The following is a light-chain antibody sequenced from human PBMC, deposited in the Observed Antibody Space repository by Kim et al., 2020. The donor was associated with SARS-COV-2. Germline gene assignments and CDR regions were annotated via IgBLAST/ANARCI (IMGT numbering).Light chain of an antibody. CDR3: QAWDSNTYV. V-gene: IGLV3-1*01. J-gene: IGLJ1*01. Sequence: SYELTQPPSLSVSPGKTASIPCSGDRLRNKYVAWYQQKPGQSPVLVIYQDTKRPSGIPERFSGSNSGNTATLTISETQPLDEADYYCQAWDSNTYVFGAGTKVTVL. CDR2: QDT. CDR1: RLRNKY.